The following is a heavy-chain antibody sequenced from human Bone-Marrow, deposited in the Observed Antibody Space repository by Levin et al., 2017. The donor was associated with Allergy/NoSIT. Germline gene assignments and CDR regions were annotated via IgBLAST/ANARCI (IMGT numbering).Heavy chain of an antibody. J-gene: IGHJ3*02. CDR2: IGTAGDT. V-gene: IGHV3-13*01. D-gene: IGHD5-18*01. Sequence: VASVKVSCAASGFTFRTHDMHWVRQGTGKGLEWVSTIGTAGDTYYPDSVRGRFTISRENAKNSLYLQRNGLSAGDTAVYYCARYNYEYNALDIWGQGTMVTVSS. CDR1: GFTFRTHD. CDR3: ARYNYEYNALDI.